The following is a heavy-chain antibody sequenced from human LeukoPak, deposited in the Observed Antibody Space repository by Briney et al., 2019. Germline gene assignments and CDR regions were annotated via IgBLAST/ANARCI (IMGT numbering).Heavy chain of an antibody. CDR3: ARDLLTEGIVVVPAAIRGDNWFDP. J-gene: IGHJ5*02. Sequence: PSETLFLTCTVSGGSISSSSYYWGWIRQPPGKGLEWIGSIYYSGSTYYNPSLKSRVTISVDTSKNQFSLKLSSVTAADTAVYYCARDLLTEGIVVVPAAIRGDNWFDPWGQGTLVTVSS. D-gene: IGHD2-2*02. CDR2: IYYSGST. CDR1: GGSISSSSYY. V-gene: IGHV4-39*07.